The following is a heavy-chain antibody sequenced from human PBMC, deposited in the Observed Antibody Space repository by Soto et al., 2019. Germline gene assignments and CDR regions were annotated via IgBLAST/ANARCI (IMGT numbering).Heavy chain of an antibody. V-gene: IGHV4-4*02. D-gene: IGHD4-17*01. CDR3: ARYDFGIFDY. CDR2: IYHSEST. CDR1: GDSVTSSNW. J-gene: IGHJ4*02. Sequence: SETLSLTCAVSGDSVTSSNWWSWVRQPPGKGLEWIGEIYHSESTNYNPSLKSRVTMSIDKSKNQFSLKLTSVTAADTAVYFCARYDFGIFDYWGQGTLVTVSS.